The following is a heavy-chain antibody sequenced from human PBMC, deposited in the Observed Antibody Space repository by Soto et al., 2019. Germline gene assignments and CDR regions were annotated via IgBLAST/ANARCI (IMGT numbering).Heavy chain of an antibody. J-gene: IGHJ4*02. CDR1: GYSFTSYW. D-gene: IGHD6-13*01. Sequence: GESLKISCKGSGYSFTSYWIGWVRQMPGKGLEWMGIIYPGDSDTRYSPSFQGQVTISADKSISTAYLQWSSLKASDTAMYYCARLQAAAGDNHLTLDYPGQGTLVPVSS. CDR2: IYPGDSDT. CDR3: ARLQAAAGDNHLTLDY. V-gene: IGHV5-51*01.